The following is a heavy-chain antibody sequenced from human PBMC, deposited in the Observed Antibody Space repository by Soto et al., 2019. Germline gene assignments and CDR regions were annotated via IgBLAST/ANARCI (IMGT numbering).Heavy chain of an antibody. CDR3: ARVSSSFATGGYYYYSYYMDG. V-gene: IGHV4-59*01. D-gene: IGHD6-6*01. Sequence: QVQLQESGPGLVKPSETLSLTCTVSGGSISSYYCSWIRQPPGKGLEWIGYIYYSGSTNYSPSLKSRVTISVDTSKNQFSLKRSSVSAADTSVYYCARVSSSFATGGYYYYSYYMDGWGKGNTVTVSS. J-gene: IGHJ6*03. CDR2: IYYSGST. CDR1: GGSISSYY.